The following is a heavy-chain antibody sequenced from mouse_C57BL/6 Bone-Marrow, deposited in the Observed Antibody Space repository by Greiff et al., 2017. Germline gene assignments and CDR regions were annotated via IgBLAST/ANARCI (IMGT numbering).Heavy chain of an antibody. J-gene: IGHJ1*03. D-gene: IGHD1-1*01. CDR2: INPYNGDT. CDR3: ARSDYGSSPWYFDV. V-gene: IGHV1-20*01. CDR1: GYSFTGYF. Sequence: EVQLQQSGPELVKPGDSVKISCKASGYSFTGYFMNWVMQSHGKSLEWIGRINPYNGDTFYNQKFKGKATLTVDKSSSTAHMELRSLTSEASAVYYCARSDYGSSPWYFDVWGTGTTVTVSS.